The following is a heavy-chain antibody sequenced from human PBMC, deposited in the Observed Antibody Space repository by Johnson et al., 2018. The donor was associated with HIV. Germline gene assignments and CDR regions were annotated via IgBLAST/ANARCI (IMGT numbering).Heavy chain of an antibody. CDR3: AKIGIRVGASTAAFDI. CDR2: ISYDGSNK. D-gene: IGHD1-26*01. Sequence: QVQLVESGGGVVQPGRSLRLSCAASGFTFSSYGMHWVRQAPGKGLEWVAVISYDGSNKYYADSGKGRFTISRDNSKNTLYLQMNSLRDEDTAVYYCAKIGIRVGASTAAFDIWGQGTMVTVSS. J-gene: IGHJ3*02. V-gene: IGHV3-30*18. CDR1: GFTFSSYG.